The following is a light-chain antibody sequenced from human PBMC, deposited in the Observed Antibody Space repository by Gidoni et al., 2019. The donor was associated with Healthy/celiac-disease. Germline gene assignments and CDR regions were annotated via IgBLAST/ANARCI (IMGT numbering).Light chain of an antibody. CDR3: SSYTSSSRV. Sequence: QSALTQPASVSGSPGQSITISCTGTSSDVGGYNYVSWYQQHPGKAPKLMIYEVSNRPSGVPDRFSGSKSGNTASLTISGLQAEDEADHYCSSYTSSSRVFGGGTKLTVL. V-gene: IGLV2-14*01. CDR2: EVS. CDR1: SSDVGGYNY. J-gene: IGLJ3*02.